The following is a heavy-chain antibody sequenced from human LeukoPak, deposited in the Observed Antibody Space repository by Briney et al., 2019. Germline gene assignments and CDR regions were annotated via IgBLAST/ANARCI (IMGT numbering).Heavy chain of an antibody. CDR2: INHSGST. CDR1: GGSFSGYY. Sequence: SETLSLTCAVYGGSFSGYYWSWIRQPPGKGLEWIGEINHSGSTNYNPSLKSRVTISVDTSKNQFSLKLSSVTAEDTAVYYCASQAYGLFHYWGQGTLVTVSS. V-gene: IGHV4-34*01. J-gene: IGHJ4*02. D-gene: IGHD3-16*01. CDR3: ASQAYGLFHY.